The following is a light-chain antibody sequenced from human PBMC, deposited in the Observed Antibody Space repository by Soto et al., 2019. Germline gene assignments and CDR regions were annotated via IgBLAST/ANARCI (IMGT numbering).Light chain of an antibody. V-gene: IGKV1-5*01. CDR3: QHMRT. Sequence: IQLTQSPSSLSASMGDRVTITCRASQNINNWIAWYQQKPGKAPKFLIYDASTLESGVPSRFSGSGFGTEFSLTISSLQPDDFGSYYCQHMRTFGQGTKVDNK. CDR2: DAS. CDR1: QNINNW. J-gene: IGKJ1*01.